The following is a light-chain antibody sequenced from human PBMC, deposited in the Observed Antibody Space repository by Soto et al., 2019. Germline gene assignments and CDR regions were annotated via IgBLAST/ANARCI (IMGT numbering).Light chain of an antibody. CDR2: AAS. J-gene: IGKJ4*01. CDR1: QSISSY. Sequence: DIQMTQSPSSLSASVGDRVTITCRASQSISSYLNWYQQKPGKAPKLLIYAASSLQSGVPSRFSGSESGTDFTLTISSLQPEDFETYYCQESYSTPLTFGGGTKVEIK. CDR3: QESYSTPLT. V-gene: IGKV1-39*01.